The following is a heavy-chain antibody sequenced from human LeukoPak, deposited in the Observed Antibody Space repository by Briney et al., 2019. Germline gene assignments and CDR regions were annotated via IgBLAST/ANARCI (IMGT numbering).Heavy chain of an antibody. CDR2: INTVGSRT. D-gene: IGHD4-23*01. J-gene: IGHJ4*02. V-gene: IGHV3-74*01. CDR3: ARDQDDYGGNSPLGY. CDR1: GFTVSSNY. Sequence: GGSLRLSCAASGFTVSSNYMSWVRQAPGKGLVWVSRINTVGSRTTYADSVKGRFTISRDNAKNTLYLQMNSLRAEDTAVYYCARDQDDYGGNSPLGYWGQGTLVTVSS.